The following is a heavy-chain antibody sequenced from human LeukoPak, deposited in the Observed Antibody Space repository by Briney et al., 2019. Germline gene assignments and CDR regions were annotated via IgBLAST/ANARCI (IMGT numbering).Heavy chain of an antibody. CDR3: AGAYSAYDPFDY. CDR2: LNADGNSI. Sequence: GGSLRLSCATSGFTFSNYWMHWVRQAPGKGLVWVSRLNADGNSITYADSVRGRFTISRDNAKNTVHLQMNSLRVEDTAIYFCAGAYSAYDPFDYWGQGILVTVSS. D-gene: IGHD5-12*01. V-gene: IGHV3-74*01. J-gene: IGHJ4*02. CDR1: GFTFSNYW.